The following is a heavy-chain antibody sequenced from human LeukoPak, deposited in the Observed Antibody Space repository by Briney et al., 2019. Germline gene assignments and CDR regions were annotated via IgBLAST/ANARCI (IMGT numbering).Heavy chain of an antibody. J-gene: IGHJ6*03. CDR3: AREGGSSGSAYYYYMDV. Sequence: GGSLRLSCAASGFTFSSYSTNWVRQAPGKGLEWVSSISSSSSYIYYADSVKGRFTISRDNAKNSLYLQMNSLRAEDTAVYYCAREGGSSGSAYYYYMDVWGKGTTVTVSS. V-gene: IGHV3-21*01. CDR1: GFTFSSYS. CDR2: ISSSSSYI. D-gene: IGHD3-22*01.